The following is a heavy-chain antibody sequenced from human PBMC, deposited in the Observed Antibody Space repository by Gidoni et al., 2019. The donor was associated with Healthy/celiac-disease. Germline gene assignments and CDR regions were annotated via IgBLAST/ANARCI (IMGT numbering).Heavy chain of an antibody. Sequence: EVQLVESGGGLVKPGGSLRLSCAASGFTFSSYSMNWVRQAPGKGLEWVSAISSSSSYIYYADSVKGRFTISRDNAKNSLYLQMNSLRAEDTAVYYCARGTVDIVATISYWGQGTLVTVSS. CDR3: ARGTVDIVATISY. CDR1: GFTFSSYS. J-gene: IGHJ4*02. CDR2: ISSSSSYI. D-gene: IGHD5-12*01. V-gene: IGHV3-21*01.